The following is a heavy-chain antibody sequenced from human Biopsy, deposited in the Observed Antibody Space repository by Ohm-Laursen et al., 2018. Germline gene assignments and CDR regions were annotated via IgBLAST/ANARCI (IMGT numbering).Heavy chain of an antibody. CDR2: INPKSGGT. D-gene: IGHD3-9*01. J-gene: IGHJ4*02. Sequence: ASVKVSCKASGYTFTNYGISWVRQAPGQGLEWMGWINPKSGGTHYLEKFRGRVTMTRDTSISTAYMEASSLRSDDTAVYYCAIDGNDFLTDYLKIDQWGQGTLVTVSS. CDR3: AIDGNDFLTDYLKIDQ. CDR1: GYTFTNYG. V-gene: IGHV1-2*02.